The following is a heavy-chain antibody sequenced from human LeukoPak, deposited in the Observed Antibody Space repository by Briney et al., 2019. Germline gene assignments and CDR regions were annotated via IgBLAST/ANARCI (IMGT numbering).Heavy chain of an antibody. V-gene: IGHV4-4*02. D-gene: IGHD3-9*01. J-gene: IGHJ4*02. Sequence: SGTLSLTCAASGGSISSSNWWSWVRQPPGKGLEWIGEIYHSGSTNYNPSLKSRVTISVDKSKNQFSLKLSSVTAADTAVYYCARVYGGILTGYYGYDYWGQGTLVTVSS. CDR2: IYHSGST. CDR1: GGSISSSNW. CDR3: ARVYGGILTGYYGYDY.